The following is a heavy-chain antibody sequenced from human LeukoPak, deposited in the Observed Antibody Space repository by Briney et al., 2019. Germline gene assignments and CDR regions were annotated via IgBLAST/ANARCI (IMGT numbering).Heavy chain of an antibody. Sequence: PGGSLRLSCAASGFTFSSYSMNWVRQAPGKGLEWVSSISSSSSYIYYADSVKGRFTISRDNAKNSLYLQMNSLRAEDTAVYYCARGEVGATLRRFDYWGQGTLVTVSS. V-gene: IGHV3-21*01. CDR3: ARGEVGATLRRFDY. J-gene: IGHJ4*02. CDR1: GFTFSSYS. CDR2: ISSSSSYI. D-gene: IGHD1-26*01.